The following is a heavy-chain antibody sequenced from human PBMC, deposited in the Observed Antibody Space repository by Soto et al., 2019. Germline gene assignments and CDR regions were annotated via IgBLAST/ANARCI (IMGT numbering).Heavy chain of an antibody. J-gene: IGHJ6*02. V-gene: IGHV3-43*01. CDR3: AKDNTPTYYYGSGRWYYGMDV. Sequence: GGSLRLSCAASGFTFDDYTMHWVRQAPGKGLEWVSLISWDGGSTYYADSVKGRFTISRDNSKNSLYLQMNSLRTEDTALYYCAKDNTPTYYYGSGRWYYGMDVWGQGTTVTVSS. CDR1: GFTFDDYT. CDR2: ISWDGGST. D-gene: IGHD3-10*01.